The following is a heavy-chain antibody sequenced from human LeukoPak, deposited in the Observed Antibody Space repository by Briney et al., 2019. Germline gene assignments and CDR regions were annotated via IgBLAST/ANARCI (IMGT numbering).Heavy chain of an antibody. D-gene: IGHD3-22*01. V-gene: IGHV3-7*01. CDR2: IKRDGSQE. CDR1: GFSFSSYW. CDR3: ARDSSPQSGVYYFDAFDM. J-gene: IGHJ3*02. Sequence: GGSLRLSCAASGFSFSSYWMTWVRLAPGKGLEWVANIKRDGSQEHYVDSVKGRFTISRDNTKSSLYLQMNSLRAEDTAVYYCARDSSPQSGVYYFDAFDMWGQGTMVTVSS.